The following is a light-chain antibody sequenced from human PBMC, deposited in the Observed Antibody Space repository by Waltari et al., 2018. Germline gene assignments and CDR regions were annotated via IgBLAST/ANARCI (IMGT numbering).Light chain of an antibody. V-gene: IGKV3-15*01. CDR3: HQYNNWPPWT. CDR1: QSVSRN. CDR2: ETS. Sequence: ETVMTQSPATLFVSPGERATLSCRASQSVSRNLAWYQQKPGQDPRLLIYETSTRATGIPPSFSGSGSGTEFTLTISSLQSEDVSIYHCHQYNNWPPWTFGQGTKVEIK. J-gene: IGKJ1*01.